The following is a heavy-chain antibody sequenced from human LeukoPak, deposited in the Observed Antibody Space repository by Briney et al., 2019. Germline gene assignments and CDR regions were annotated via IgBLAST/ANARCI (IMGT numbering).Heavy chain of an antibody. CDR2: INHNGNVN. CDR1: GFTFSSYP. J-gene: IGHJ6*02. CDR3: ARGGGLDV. D-gene: IGHD3-16*01. Sequence: PGGSLRLSCVVSGFTFSSYPMNWARQAPGKGLEWVASINHNGNVNYYVDSVKGRFTISRDNAKNSLYLQMSNLRAEDTAVYFCARGGGLDVWGQGATVTVSS. V-gene: IGHV3-7*03.